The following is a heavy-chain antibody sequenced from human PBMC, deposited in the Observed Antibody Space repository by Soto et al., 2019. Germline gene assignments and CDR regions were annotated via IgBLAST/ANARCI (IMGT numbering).Heavy chain of an antibody. D-gene: IGHD4-17*01. V-gene: IGHV5-51*03. CDR3: ARRIRLRWSSVAFDI. CDR1: GYSFTSSW. Sequence: EVQLVQSGAEVKKPGESLKTSCKGSGYSFTSSWIGWVRQMPGKGLEWMGIIYPGDSDTRYSPSFQGQVTISADKSISTAYLQWSSLKASDTAMYYCARRIRLRWSSVAFDIWGQGTMVTVSS. CDR2: IYPGDSDT. J-gene: IGHJ3*02.